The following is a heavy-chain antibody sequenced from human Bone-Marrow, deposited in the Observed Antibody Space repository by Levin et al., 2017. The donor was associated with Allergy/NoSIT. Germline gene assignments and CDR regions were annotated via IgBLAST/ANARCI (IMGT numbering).Heavy chain of an antibody. CDR2: IKSKNGNT. J-gene: IGHJ4*02. D-gene: IGHD3-10*01. CDR1: GYTFINYD. Sequence: ASVKVSCQASGYTFINYDITWVRRAPGQGLEWMGWIKSKNGNTNYAQKVQDRITLTTDTSTSTAYMELRSLRSDDTAVYYCARGSGSSSAGLEYWGQGTLLTVPS. CDR3: ARGSGSSSAGLEY. V-gene: IGHV1-18*01.